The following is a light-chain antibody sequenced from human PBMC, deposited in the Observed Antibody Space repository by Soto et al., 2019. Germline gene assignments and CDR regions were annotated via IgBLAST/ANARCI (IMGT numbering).Light chain of an antibody. CDR2: DAS. J-gene: IGKJ5*01. V-gene: IGKV1-33*01. CDR3: QQYHSLPIT. CDR1: QDIDNF. Sequence: DIPLTQSPSSLSASLGDRVTITCQPSQDIDNFLNWYQHKPGAAPTLLIYDASTLAPGVPSRFSGTESGADFTFTISSLQPEDIATYYCQQYHSLPITFGPGTRLEIK.